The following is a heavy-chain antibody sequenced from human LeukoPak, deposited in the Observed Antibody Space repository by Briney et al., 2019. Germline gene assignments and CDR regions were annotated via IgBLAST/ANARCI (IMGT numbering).Heavy chain of an antibody. Sequence: SETLSLTCTVSGGSVSGNTYYWGWIRQPPGKGLEWIGYIYYSGSTYYNPSLKSRVTISVDTSKNQFSLKLSSVTAADTAVYYCACTNFAPYAFDIWGQGTMVTVSS. CDR2: IYYSGST. V-gene: IGHV4-39*01. D-gene: IGHD2-8*01. J-gene: IGHJ3*02. CDR3: ACTNFAPYAFDI. CDR1: GGSVSGNTYY.